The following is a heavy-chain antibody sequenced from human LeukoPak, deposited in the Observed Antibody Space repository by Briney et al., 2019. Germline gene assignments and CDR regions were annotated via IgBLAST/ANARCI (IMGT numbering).Heavy chain of an antibody. CDR3: AGVPTDRYSGYRYFDY. Sequence: GGSLRLSCAASGFIFSSYWMHWVRHAPGKGLVWVSRINSDGSSTTYADSVKGRFTISRDNAKNTLYLQMNSLRAEDTAVYYCAGVPTDRYSGYRYFDYWGQGTLVTVSS. D-gene: IGHD5-12*01. V-gene: IGHV3-74*01. CDR1: GFIFSSYW. CDR2: INSDGSST. J-gene: IGHJ4*02.